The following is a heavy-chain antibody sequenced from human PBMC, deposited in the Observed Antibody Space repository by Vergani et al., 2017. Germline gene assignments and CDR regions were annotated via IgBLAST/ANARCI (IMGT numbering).Heavy chain of an antibody. V-gene: IGHV3-48*01. Sequence: EVQLVESGGGLVQPGGSLRLSCAASGFTFSSYSMNWVRQAPGKGLEWVSYISSSSSTIYYADSVKGRFTISRDNAKNSLYLQMNSLRAEDTAVYYCARDCFPIDIVVVPAAAPDAFDIWGQGTMVTVSS. CDR2: ISSSSSTI. D-gene: IGHD2-2*01. J-gene: IGHJ3*02. CDR3: ARDCFPIDIVVVPAAAPDAFDI. CDR1: GFTFSSYS.